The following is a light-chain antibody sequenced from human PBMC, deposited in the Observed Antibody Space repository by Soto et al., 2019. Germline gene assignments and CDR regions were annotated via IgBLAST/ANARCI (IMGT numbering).Light chain of an antibody. CDR3: QQYGDLPLT. J-gene: IGKJ4*01. CDR2: DAS. Sequence: DIPMTQSPSSLSASVGDRVTMTCQASQDISNSLNWYQQKAGEAPKLLIYDASNLETGVPSRFSGSGSGTDFTLTLNSLQPEDIATYYCQQYGDLPLTFGGGTKVEIK. V-gene: IGKV1-33*01. CDR1: QDISNS.